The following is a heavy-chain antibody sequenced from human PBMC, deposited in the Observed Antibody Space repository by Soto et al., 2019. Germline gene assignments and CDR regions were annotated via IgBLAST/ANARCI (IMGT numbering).Heavy chain of an antibody. V-gene: IGHV1-46*01. CDR2: VNPSGGHT. J-gene: IGHJ4*01. D-gene: IGHD2-21*02. Sequence: QVQLMQSGAEVKKPGASVKVSCKASGDTFTDYYVHWVLQAPGQGLEWMGTVNPSGGHTTYAQHFLGRVTMTRDTSTSTLYMELTSLTSDDTAIYYCARGGHVVVVTAALDYWGHGTLVTVSS. CDR3: ARGGHVVVVTAALDY. CDR1: GDTFTDYY.